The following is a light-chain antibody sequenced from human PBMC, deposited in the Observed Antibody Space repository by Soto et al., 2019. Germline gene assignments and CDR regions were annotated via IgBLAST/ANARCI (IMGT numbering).Light chain of an antibody. J-gene: IGKJ1*01. CDR1: QSISSY. V-gene: IGKV1-39*01. CDR3: QQSYSTLSWT. Sequence: DIQMAQSPSSLSESVGDRVTITCRASQSISSYLNWYQQKPGKAPKLLIYAASSLQSGVPSRFSGSGSGTDFTLTISSLQPEDFATYYCQQSYSTLSWTFGQGTNVDIK. CDR2: AAS.